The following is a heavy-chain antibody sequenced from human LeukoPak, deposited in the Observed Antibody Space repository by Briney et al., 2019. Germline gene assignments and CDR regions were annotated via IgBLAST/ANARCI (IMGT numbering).Heavy chain of an antibody. D-gene: IGHD2-2*01. CDR1: GFRLSDYG. V-gene: IGHV3-69-1*01. J-gene: IGHJ6*02. CDR3: AREVRYCSSTSCYSGYYYGMDV. Sequence: PGGSLRLSCSASGFRLSDYGMSWVRQAPGKGLEWVSYITMNSVRFYADSVKGRFTISRDNAKNSLYLQMNSLRAEDAAVYYCAREVRYCSSTSCYSGYYYGMDVWGQGTTVTVSS. CDR2: ITMNSVR.